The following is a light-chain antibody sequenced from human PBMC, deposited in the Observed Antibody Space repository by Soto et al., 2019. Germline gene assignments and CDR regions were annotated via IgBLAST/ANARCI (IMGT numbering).Light chain of an antibody. CDR1: SSNIGSNY. V-gene: IGLV1-47*01. J-gene: IGLJ3*02. CDR2: KND. CDR3: AAWDDSLRGQV. Sequence: QSVLTQPPSASGTLGQRVTISCSGRSSNIGSNYVYWYQHLPGTAPKLLIYKNDQRPSGVPDRFSGSKSGTSASLAISGLRSEDETDYYCAAWDDSLRGQVFGGGTKLTV.